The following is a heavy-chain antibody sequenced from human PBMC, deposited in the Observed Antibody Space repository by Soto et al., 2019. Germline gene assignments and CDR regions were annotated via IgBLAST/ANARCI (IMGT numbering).Heavy chain of an antibody. CDR3: ARGRRAAVAGTSSYYGMDV. D-gene: IGHD6-19*01. J-gene: IGHJ6*02. CDR2: INHSGST. Sequence: QVQLQQWGAGLLKPSETLSLTCAVYGGSFSGYYWSWIRQPPGKGLEWIGEINHSGSTNYNPSLKSRVTISVDTSKNQFSLKLSSVTAADTAVYYCARGRRAAVAGTSSYYGMDVWGQGTTVTVSS. V-gene: IGHV4-34*01. CDR1: GGSFSGYY.